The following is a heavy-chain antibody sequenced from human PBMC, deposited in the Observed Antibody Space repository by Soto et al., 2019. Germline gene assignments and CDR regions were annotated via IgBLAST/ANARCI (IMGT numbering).Heavy chain of an antibody. Sequence: SETLSLTCPFSGDSVSNSCYCWVWQRQSPGKRWVGVGSVSFSGSKYYNPFLRSRVTFSVDTSKTLISLKLRSVTAADTAVYYCASGRTWQGRDWFDPWGQGTLVTVSS. J-gene: IGHJ5*02. V-gene: IGHV4-39*01. CDR1: GDSVSNSCYC. CDR2: VSFSGSK. CDR3: ASGRTWQGRDWFDP.